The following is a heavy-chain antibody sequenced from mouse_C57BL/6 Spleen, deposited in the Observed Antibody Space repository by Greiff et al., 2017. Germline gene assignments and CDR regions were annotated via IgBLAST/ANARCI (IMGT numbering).Heavy chain of an antibody. CDR3: ARHADYYGSSYGYFDV. CDR1: GFSLTSYG. Sequence: VMLVESGPGLVAPSQSLSITCTVSGFSLTSYGVHWVRQPPGKGLEWLVVIWSDGSTTYNSALKSRLSISKDNSKSQVFLKMNSLQTDDTAMYYCARHADYYGSSYGYFDVWGTGTTVTVSS. V-gene: IGHV2-6-1*01. J-gene: IGHJ1*03. D-gene: IGHD1-1*01. CDR2: IWSDGST.